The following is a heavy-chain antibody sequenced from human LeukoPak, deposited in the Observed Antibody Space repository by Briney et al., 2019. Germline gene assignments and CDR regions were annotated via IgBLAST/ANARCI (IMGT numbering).Heavy chain of an antibody. CDR1: GGSIGSSSYY. CDR2: INHSGST. J-gene: IGHJ4*02. CDR3: ARDMGLWELLFDY. D-gene: IGHD1-26*01. Sequence: SETLSLTCTVSGGSIGSSSYYWGWIRQPPGKGLEWIGEINHSGSTNYNPSLKSRVTISVDTSKNQFSLKLSSVTAADTAVYYCARDMGLWELLFDYWGQGTLVTVSS. V-gene: IGHV4-39*07.